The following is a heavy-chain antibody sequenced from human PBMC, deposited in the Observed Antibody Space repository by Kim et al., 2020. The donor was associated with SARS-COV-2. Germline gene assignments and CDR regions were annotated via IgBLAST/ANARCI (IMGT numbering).Heavy chain of an antibody. Sequence: ASVKVSCKASGYTFTTYAINWVRQAPGQGLEWMGWINTNTGNSTFAQGFTGRFVFSLDTSVSTAFLQINSLKSEDSAVYYFAGLFGAGPYFGDRYHGMDV. CDR3: AGLFGAGPYFGDRYHGMDV. CDR1: GYTFTTYA. V-gene: IGHV7-4-1*02. D-gene: IGHD3-10*01. CDR2: INTNTGNS. J-gene: IGHJ6*01.